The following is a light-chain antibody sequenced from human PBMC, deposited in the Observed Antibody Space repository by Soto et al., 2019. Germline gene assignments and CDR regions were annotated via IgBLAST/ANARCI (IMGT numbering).Light chain of an antibody. V-gene: IGKV3-11*01. CDR3: QQRSNWRVT. Sequence: EIGLTQSPATLSSFPGDRVTLSCRASQGVNIYLAWYQQKPGQAPRLLIYDASNRATGIPARFSGSGSGTDFTLTISSLEPEDMAVYYCQQRSNWRVTFGGGTKVDIK. CDR1: QGVNIY. J-gene: IGKJ4*01. CDR2: DAS.